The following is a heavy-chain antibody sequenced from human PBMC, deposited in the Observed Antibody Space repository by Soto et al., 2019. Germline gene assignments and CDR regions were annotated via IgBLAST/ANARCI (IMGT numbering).Heavy chain of an antibody. CDR1: GGTFNKYA. CDR3: SIVTAYGMDV. D-gene: IGHD2-15*01. Sequence: QVQLEQSGAEVKKPGSSLKVSCKATGGTFNKYAISWVRQAPGQGLEWMAGIIPVYGTPNYAQRFQDRVTMIADESTTTAYMEVNSLTSEDTAIDYCSIVTAYGMDVWGPGTTVIVSS. V-gene: IGHV1-69*01. J-gene: IGHJ6*02. CDR2: IIPVYGTP.